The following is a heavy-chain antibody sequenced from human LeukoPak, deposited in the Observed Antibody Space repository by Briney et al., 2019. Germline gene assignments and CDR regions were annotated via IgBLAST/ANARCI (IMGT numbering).Heavy chain of an antibody. J-gene: IGHJ6*03. CDR1: GFTFSSFS. D-gene: IGHD3-10*01. CDR2: ISTSSSYI. CDR3: AKLMVRGGRVEDSHFYYYYMDV. Sequence: PGGSLRLSCTASGFTFSSFSMNWVRQAPGKGLEWVSSISTSSSYIYYADSVKGRFTISRDNAKNSLYLQMNSLRAEDTALYYCAKLMVRGGRVEDSHFYYYYMDVWGKGTTVTISS. V-gene: IGHV3-21*04.